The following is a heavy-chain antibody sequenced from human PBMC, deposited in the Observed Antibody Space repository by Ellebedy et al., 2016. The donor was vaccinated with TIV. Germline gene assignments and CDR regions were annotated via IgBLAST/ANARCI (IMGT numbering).Heavy chain of an antibody. Sequence: AASVKVSCKASGGIFSSYAFSWARQAPGQGLEWMGGIIPYFGTTSHAQKFPGRLTFTADESTSTAYMELSSLRAEDTAVYYCASGYYDFHASFNYWGQGSLVTVSS. CDR2: IIPYFGTT. CDR3: ASGYYDFHASFNY. J-gene: IGHJ4*02. CDR1: GGIFSSYA. V-gene: IGHV1-69*13. D-gene: IGHD3-3*01.